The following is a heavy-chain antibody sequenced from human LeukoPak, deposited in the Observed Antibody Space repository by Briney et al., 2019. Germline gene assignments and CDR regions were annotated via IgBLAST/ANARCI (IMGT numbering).Heavy chain of an antibody. V-gene: IGHV4-39*02. CDR3: ARLFGGFSGWFKGYFDY. D-gene: IGHD3-3*01. Sequence: PSETLSLTCTVSGGSINSSSFYWGWIRQPPGKELEWIGSIYYSGSTYYNPSLKSRVTISVDTSKNHFSLKLSSVTAAETSVYYCARLFGGFSGWFKGYFDYWGQGTLVTVSS. J-gene: IGHJ4*02. CDR1: GGSINSSSFY. CDR2: IYYSGST.